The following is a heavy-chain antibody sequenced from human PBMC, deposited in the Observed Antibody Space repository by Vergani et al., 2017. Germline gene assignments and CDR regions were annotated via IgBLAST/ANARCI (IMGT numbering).Heavy chain of an antibody. D-gene: IGHD4-17*01. J-gene: IGHJ6*02. CDR3: AKDLYGDYGGGMDV. V-gene: IGHV3-30*18. CDR1: GFTFSSYG. CDR2: ISYDGSNK. Sequence: VQLLESGGGLVQPGGSLRLSCAASGFTFSSYGMHWVRQAPGKGLEWVAVISYDGSNKYYADSVKGRFTISRDNSKNTLYLQMNSLRAEDTAVYYCAKDLYGDYGGGMDVWGQGTTVTVSS.